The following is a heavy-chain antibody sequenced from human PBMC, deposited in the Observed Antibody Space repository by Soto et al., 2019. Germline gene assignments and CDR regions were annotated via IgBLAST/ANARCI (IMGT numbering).Heavy chain of an antibody. D-gene: IGHD3-22*01. V-gene: IGHV1-3*01. CDR3: ARMGPYYGHSDY. CDR1: GYTFTSYA. J-gene: IGHJ4*01. Sequence: ASVKVSCKASGYTFTSYAMHWVRQAPGQRLEWMGWINAGNGNTKYSQKFQGRVTITRDTSASTAYMELSSLRSEDTAVYYCARMGPYYGHSDYWGHGTLGTVSS. CDR2: INAGNGNT.